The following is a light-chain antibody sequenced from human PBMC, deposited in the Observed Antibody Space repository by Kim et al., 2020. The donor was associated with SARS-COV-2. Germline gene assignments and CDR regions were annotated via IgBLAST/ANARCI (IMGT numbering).Light chain of an antibody. V-gene: IGKV4-1*01. J-gene: IGKJ4*01. Sequence: ATINCKSSQSVLYSSDNKNYLAWYQQKPGQPPKLLIYWASTRESGVPDRFSGSGSGTDFTLTISSLQAEDVAVYYCQQYYTTPLTFGGGTKVEIK. CDR1: QSVLYSSDNKNY. CDR3: QQYYTTPLT. CDR2: WAS.